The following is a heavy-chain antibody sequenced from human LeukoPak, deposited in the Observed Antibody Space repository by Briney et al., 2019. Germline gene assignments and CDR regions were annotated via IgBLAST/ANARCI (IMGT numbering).Heavy chain of an antibody. Sequence: GGSLRLSCAASGFTFSDYYMAWIRQAPGKGLEWISYITSNSYSMYYADSVEGRFTISRDNAKNSLYLQMNSLRAEDTAVYYCAGAPAVAPGWFDPWGQGTLVTVSS. V-gene: IGHV3-11*04. J-gene: IGHJ5*02. CDR2: ITSNSYSM. CDR3: AGAPAVAPGWFDP. CDR1: GFTFSDYY. D-gene: IGHD6-19*01.